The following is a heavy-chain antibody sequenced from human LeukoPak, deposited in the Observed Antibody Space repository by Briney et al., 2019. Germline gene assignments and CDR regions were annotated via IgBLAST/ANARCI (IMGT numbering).Heavy chain of an antibody. J-gene: IGHJ4*02. CDR1: GGSISNYY. CDR2: IYYSGST. D-gene: IGHD6-13*01. Sequence: SETLSLTCTVSGGSISNYYWTWIRQPPGKGLEWIGYIYYSGSTNYNPSLKSRVTISLDTSRNQFSLRLTSVTAADTAVYYCARGGTAKGHFDYWGQGTLATVAS. V-gene: IGHV4-59*08. CDR3: ARGGTAKGHFDY.